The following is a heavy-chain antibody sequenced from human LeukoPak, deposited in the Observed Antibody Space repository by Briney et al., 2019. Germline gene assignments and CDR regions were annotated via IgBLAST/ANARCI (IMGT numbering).Heavy chain of an antibody. CDR3: ARGDCSGGNCHFDY. J-gene: IGHJ4*02. D-gene: IGHD2-15*01. CDR2: IAPGDSDT. V-gene: IGHV5-51*01. Sequence: GESLKISCKGSGYSFTAYWIGWVRQMPGKGLELMGIIAPGDSDTRYNPAFQGQVPISADKSITTPYLQWSSLKASDTAMYYCARGDCSGGNCHFDYWGQGTLVTVSS. CDR1: GYSFTAYW.